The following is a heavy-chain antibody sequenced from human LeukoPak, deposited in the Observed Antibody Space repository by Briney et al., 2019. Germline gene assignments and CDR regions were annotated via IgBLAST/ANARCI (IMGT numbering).Heavy chain of an antibody. V-gene: IGHV3-30*02. CDR3: AKDIAVSGIYYYYYMDV. CDR1: GFTFSSYG. J-gene: IGHJ6*03. D-gene: IGHD6-19*01. CDR2: IRYDGSNK. Sequence: PGGSLRLSXAASGFTFSSYGMHWVRQAPGKGLEWVAFIRYDGSNKYYADSVKGRFTISRDNSKNTLYLQMNSLRAEDTAVYYCAKDIAVSGIYYYYYMDVWGKGTTVTVSS.